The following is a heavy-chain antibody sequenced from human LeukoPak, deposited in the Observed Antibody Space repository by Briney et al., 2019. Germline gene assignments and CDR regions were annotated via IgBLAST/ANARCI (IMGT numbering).Heavy chain of an antibody. CDR3: ASHLTCYYGSGSYYGAYYFDY. Sequence: SETLSLTCAVYGGSFSGYYWIWIRQPTGQGLELIGEINHSGRTNYNPSLKSRATISVDTSKNQFSLQLSSVTAADTAVYYCASHLTCYYGSGSYYGAYYFDYWGQGTLVTVSS. CDR1: GGSFSGYY. V-gene: IGHV4-34*01. D-gene: IGHD3-10*01. CDR2: INHSGRT. J-gene: IGHJ4*02.